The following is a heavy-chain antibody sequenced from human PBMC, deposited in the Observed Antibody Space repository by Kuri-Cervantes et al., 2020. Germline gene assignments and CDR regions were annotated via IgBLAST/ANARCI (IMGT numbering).Heavy chain of an antibody. Sequence: ESLKTSCTVSGGSISSSSYYWGWIRQPPGKGLEWIGSIYYSGSTYYNPSLKSRVTISVDASKNQFSLKLSSVTAADTAVYYCARPNHWNDPFDYWGQGTLVTVSS. CDR2: IYYSGST. CDR1: GGSISSSSYY. V-gene: IGHV4-39*01. J-gene: IGHJ4*02. CDR3: ARPNHWNDPFDY. D-gene: IGHD1-1*01.